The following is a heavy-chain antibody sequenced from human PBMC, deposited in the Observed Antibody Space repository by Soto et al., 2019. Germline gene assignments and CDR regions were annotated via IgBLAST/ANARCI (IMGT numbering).Heavy chain of an antibody. Sequence: SETLSLTCTVSGGSISSGGYYWSWISQHPGKGLEWIGYIYYSGSTYYNPSLKSRVTISVDTSKNQFSLKLSSVTAADTAVYYCAREYYYDSSGYSLFDYWGQGTLVTVLL. V-gene: IGHV4-31*03. CDR3: AREYYYDSSGYSLFDY. CDR2: IYYSGST. J-gene: IGHJ4*02. CDR1: GGSISSGGYY. D-gene: IGHD3-22*01.